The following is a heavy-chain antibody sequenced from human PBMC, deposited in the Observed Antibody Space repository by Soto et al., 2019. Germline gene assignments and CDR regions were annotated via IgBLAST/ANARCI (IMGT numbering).Heavy chain of an antibody. V-gene: IGHV3-7*01. CDR2: IKQDGSEK. D-gene: IGHD6-13*01. Sequence: EVQLVESGGGLVQPGGSLRLSCAASGFTFSKYWMSWVRQAPGKGLEWVANIKQDGSEKYYVDSVKGRFTISRDNAKNSLSLQMNSLRDEDMAVYYCARVPVIAAAGTAWFDPWGQGTLVTVSS. CDR3: ARVPVIAAAGTAWFDP. CDR1: GFTFSKYW. J-gene: IGHJ5*02.